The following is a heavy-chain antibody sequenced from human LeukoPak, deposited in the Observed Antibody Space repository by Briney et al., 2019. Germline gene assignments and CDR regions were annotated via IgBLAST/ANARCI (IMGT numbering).Heavy chain of an antibody. CDR3: ARDLWVGATFGNNSAYDI. J-gene: IGHJ3*02. CDR2: ISAYNGNT. Sequence: GASVKVSCKASGYTFTSYGISWVRQAPGQGLEWMGWISAYNGNTNYAQKLQGRVTMTTDTSTSTAYTELRSLRSDDTAVYYCARDLWVGATFGNNSAYDIWGQGTMVTVSS. V-gene: IGHV1-18*01. CDR1: GYTFTSYG. D-gene: IGHD1-26*01.